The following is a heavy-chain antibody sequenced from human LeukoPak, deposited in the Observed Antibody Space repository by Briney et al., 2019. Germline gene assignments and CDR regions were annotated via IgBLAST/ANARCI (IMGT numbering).Heavy chain of an antibody. V-gene: IGHV1-18*01. CDR1: GYTFTSYG. D-gene: IGHD4-17*01. J-gene: IGHJ3*02. CDR3: ARDNGDYGDAFNI. Sequence: GASVKVSCKASGYTFTSYGISWVRQAPGQGLEWMGWISAYNGDTNYAQKLQGRVTMTTDTSTSTAYMELRSLRSDDSAVYHCARDNGDYGDAFNIWGQGTMVTVSS. CDR2: ISAYNGDT.